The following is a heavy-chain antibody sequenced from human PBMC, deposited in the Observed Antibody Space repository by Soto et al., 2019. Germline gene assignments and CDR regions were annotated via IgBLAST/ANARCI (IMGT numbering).Heavy chain of an antibody. D-gene: IGHD3-10*01. Sequence: QVQLVQSGAEVKKPGSSVKVSCKASGGTFSSYTISWVRQAPGQGLEWMGRIIPILGIANYAQKLQGRVTITADKSTSTAYMELSSLRSEDTAVYYCARGDSYYGSGSYYMDVWGKGTTVTVSS. V-gene: IGHV1-69*02. CDR1: GGTFSSYT. CDR2: IIPILGIA. CDR3: ARGDSYYGSGSYYMDV. J-gene: IGHJ6*03.